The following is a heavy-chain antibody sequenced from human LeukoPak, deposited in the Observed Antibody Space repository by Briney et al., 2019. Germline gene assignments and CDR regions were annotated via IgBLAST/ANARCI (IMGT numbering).Heavy chain of an antibody. V-gene: IGHV3-53*01. J-gene: IGHJ4*02. CDR2: IYSGGYT. CDR3: ARDDPYGD. Sequence: GGSLRLSCAASGFTVSSNYMSWVRQAPGKGLEWVSVIYSGGYTNYADSVKGRFTISRDNSKNTLYLQMNSLRVEDTAVYYCARDDPYGDWGQETLVTVSS. D-gene: IGHD4-17*01. CDR1: GFTVSSNY.